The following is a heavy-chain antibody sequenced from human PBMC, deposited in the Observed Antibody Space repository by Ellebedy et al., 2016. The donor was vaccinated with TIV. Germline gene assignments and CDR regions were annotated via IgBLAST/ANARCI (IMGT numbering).Heavy chain of an antibody. D-gene: IGHD4-11*01. CDR2: INSDGSST. CDR3: ASRTTALDY. V-gene: IGHV3-74*01. CDR1: GFTFSSYW. Sequence: GESLKISCAASGFTFSSYWMHWVRQAPGKGLVWVSRINSDGSSTSYADSVKGRFTISRDNAKNTLDLQMNSWRAEDTDVYYCASRTTALDYWGQGTLVTVSS. J-gene: IGHJ4*02.